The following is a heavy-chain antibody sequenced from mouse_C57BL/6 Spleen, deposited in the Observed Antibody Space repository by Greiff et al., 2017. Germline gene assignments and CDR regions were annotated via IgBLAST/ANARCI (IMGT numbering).Heavy chain of an antibody. Sequence: EVKLLESGGGLVQPGGSLKLSCAASGFTFSDYGMAWVRQAPRKGPEWVAFISNLAYSIYYADTVTGRFTISRENAKNTLYLEMSSLRSEDTAMYYCARHGNPYAMDYWGQGTSVTVSS. J-gene: IGHJ4*01. V-gene: IGHV5-15*01. CDR1: GFTFSDYG. CDR3: ARHGNPYAMDY. D-gene: IGHD2-1*01. CDR2: ISNLAYSI.